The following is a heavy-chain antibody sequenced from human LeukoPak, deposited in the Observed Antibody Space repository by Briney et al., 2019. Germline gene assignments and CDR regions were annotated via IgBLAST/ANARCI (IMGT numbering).Heavy chain of an antibody. V-gene: IGHV3-30*02. D-gene: IGHD2-2*02. CDR1: GFTFSSYG. Sequence: GGSLRLSCAASGFTFSSYGMHWVRQAPGKGLEWVAFIRYDGSNKYYADSVKGRFTISRDNSKNTLYLQMNSLRAEDTAVYYCAKDRSIVVVPAAIENWGQGTLVTVSS. CDR3: AKDRSIVVVPAAIEN. CDR2: IRYDGSNK. J-gene: IGHJ4*02.